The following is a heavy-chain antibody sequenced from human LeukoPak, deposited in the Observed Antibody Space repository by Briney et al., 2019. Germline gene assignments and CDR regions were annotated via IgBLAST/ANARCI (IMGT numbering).Heavy chain of an antibody. CDR1: GFTFSGSA. Sequence: GGSLKLSCAASGFTFSGSAMHWVRQASGKGLEWVGRIRSKANSYATAYAASVKGRFTISRDDSKNTAYLQMNSLKTEDTAVYYCTAHSIAVAGTVAHYWGQGTLVTVS. J-gene: IGHJ4*02. CDR2: IRSKANSYAT. CDR3: TAHSIAVAGTVAHY. D-gene: IGHD6-19*01. V-gene: IGHV3-73*01.